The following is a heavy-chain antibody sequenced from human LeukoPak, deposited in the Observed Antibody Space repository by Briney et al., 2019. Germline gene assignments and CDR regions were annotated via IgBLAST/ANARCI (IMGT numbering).Heavy chain of an antibody. J-gene: IGHJ6*02. CDR1: GFTFSSYG. CDR2: IWYDGSNK. D-gene: IGHD6-13*01. V-gene: IGHV3-33*01. Sequence: PGGSLRLSCAASGFTFSSYGMHWVRQAPGKGLEWVAVIWYDGSNKYYADSVKGRFTISRDNSKNTLYLQMNSLRAEDTAVYYCARDHHRYSSSWGYYGMDVWGQGTTVTVSS. CDR3: ARDHHRYSSSWGYYGMDV.